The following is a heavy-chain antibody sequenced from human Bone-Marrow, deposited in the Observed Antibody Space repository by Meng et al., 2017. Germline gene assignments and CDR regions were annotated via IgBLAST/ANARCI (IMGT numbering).Heavy chain of an antibody. CDR1: GYTFTSYG. CDR3: ARDLGFWDSSGYSQWYFDY. J-gene: IGHJ4*02. D-gene: IGHD3-22*01. Sequence: ASVKVSCKASGYTFTSYGISWVRQAPGQGLEWMGWISAYNGNTNYAQKLQGRVTMTTDTSTSTAYMELRSLRSYDTAVYYCARDLGFWDSSGYSQWYFDYWGQGTLVTVSS. V-gene: IGHV1-18*01. CDR2: ISAYNGNT.